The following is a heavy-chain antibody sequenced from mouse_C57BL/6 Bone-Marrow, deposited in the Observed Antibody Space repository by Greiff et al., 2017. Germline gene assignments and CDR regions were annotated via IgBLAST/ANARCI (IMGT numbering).Heavy chain of an antibody. J-gene: IGHJ2*01. CDR1: GYTFTSYW. D-gene: IGHD2-3*01. V-gene: IGHV1-55*01. CDR2: IYPGSGST. CDR3: ARDGYSPYYFDY. Sequence: VQLQQPGAELVKPGASVKMSCKASGYTFTSYWITWVKQRPGQGLEWIGDIYPGSGSTNYNEKFKSKATLTVDTSSSTAYMQLSSLTSEDSAVYYCARDGYSPYYFDYWGQGTTLTVSS.